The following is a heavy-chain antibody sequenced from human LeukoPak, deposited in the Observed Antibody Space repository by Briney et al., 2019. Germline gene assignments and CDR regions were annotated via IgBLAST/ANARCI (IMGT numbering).Heavy chain of an antibody. CDR3: ARANYRGDAFVI. V-gene: IGHV4-31*03. D-gene: IGHD3-10*01. J-gene: IGHJ3*02. CDR2: IYYSGST. CDR1: GGSISSGGYY. Sequence: SETLSLTCTVSGGSISSGGYYWSWIRQHPGKGLEWIGYIYYSGSTYYNPSLKSRVTISVDTSKNQFSLKLSSVTAADTAVYYCARANYRGDAFVIWGQGTIVTVSS.